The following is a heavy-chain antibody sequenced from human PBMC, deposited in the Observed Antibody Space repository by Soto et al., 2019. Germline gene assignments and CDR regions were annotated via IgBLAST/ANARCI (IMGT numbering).Heavy chain of an antibody. V-gene: IGHV3-21*01. J-gene: IGHJ4*02. CDR3: ARALSGSFY. CDR1: GFTFGSYS. Sequence: GGSLRLSCAATGFTFGSYSMNWVRQAPGKGLEWVSSISSSSAYIHYADSVKGRFTISRDNAKNSLYLQMNSLRVEDTALYYCARALSGSFYWGQGTLVTVSS. CDR2: ISSSSAYI. D-gene: IGHD3-10*01.